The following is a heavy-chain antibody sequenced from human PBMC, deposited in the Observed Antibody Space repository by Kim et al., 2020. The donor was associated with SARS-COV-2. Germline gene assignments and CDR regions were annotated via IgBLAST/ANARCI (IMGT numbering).Heavy chain of an antibody. V-gene: IGHV3-23*01. D-gene: IGHD3-22*01. Sequence: GGSLRLSCAASGFTFSSYAMSWVRQAPGKGLEWVSAISGSGGSTYYADSVKGRFTISRDNSKNTLYLQMNSLRAEDTAVYYCAKPLYYDSSGYPDDAFDIWGQGTMVTVSS. CDR3: AKPLYYDSSGYPDDAFDI. J-gene: IGHJ3*02. CDR2: ISGSGGST. CDR1: GFTFSSYA.